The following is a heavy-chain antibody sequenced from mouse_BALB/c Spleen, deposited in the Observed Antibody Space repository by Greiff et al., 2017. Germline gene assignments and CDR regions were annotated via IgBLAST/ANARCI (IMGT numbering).Heavy chain of an antibody. V-gene: IGHV5-17*02. J-gene: IGHJ4*01. CDR3: ARLDYDDGYARDY. CDR2: ISSGSSTI. Sequence: EVQLQQSGGGLVQPGGSRKLSCAASGFTFSSFGMHWVRQAPEKGLEWVAYISSGSSTIYYADTVKGRFTISRDNPKNTLFLQMTSLRSEDTAMYYCARLDYDDGYARDYWGQGTSVTVSS. CDR1: GFTFSSFG. D-gene: IGHD2-4*01.